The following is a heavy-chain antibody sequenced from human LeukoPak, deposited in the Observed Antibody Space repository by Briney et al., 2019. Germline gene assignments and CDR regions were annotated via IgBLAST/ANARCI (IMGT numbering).Heavy chain of an antibody. CDR2: IYPGDSDT. V-gene: IGHV5-51*01. Sequence: GSLTISCKGSGYSFTNYWIGWVRQMPGKGLEYMGIIYPGDSDTRYSPSFQGLDTISADKSTSTAYLQWSRLEASDTAIYYCARQWRCSGGTCYPDFWGQGTLVTVSS. J-gene: IGHJ4*02. D-gene: IGHD2-15*01. CDR1: GYSFTNYW. CDR3: ARQWRCSGGTCYPDF.